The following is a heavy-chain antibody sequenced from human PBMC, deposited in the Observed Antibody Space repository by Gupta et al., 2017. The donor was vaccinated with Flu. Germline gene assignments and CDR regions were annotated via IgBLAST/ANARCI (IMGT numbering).Heavy chain of an antibody. CDR3: AKSFWDYYYGMDV. Sequence: EVQLVESGGGLVKPGGSLRLSCAASGFTFSDSSMNWVRQAPGKGLEWVSSISNRNSYIYYADSVKGRFTISRDNAKNSLYLQMNSLRVEDTAVYFCAKSFWDYYYGMDVWGQGTTVTVSS. V-gene: IGHV3-21*01. D-gene: IGHD3-3*01. CDR2: ISNRNSYI. CDR1: GFTFSDSS. J-gene: IGHJ6*02.